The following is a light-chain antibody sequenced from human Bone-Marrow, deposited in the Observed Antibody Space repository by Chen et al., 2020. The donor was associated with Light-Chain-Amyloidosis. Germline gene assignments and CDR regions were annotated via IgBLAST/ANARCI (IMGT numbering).Light chain of an antibody. CDR3: TSYTGTLV. J-gene: IGLJ3*02. CDR1: SSDVGNYNH. CDR2: EVS. Sequence: QSALTQPASVSGAPGQSITISCSGISSDVGNYNHVSWYQQHPGKAPNLLIYEVSNRPSGFSSRFSGSKSGNTASLTISGLQAEDEAFYYCTSYTGTLVFGGGTKLTVL. V-gene: IGLV2-14*01.